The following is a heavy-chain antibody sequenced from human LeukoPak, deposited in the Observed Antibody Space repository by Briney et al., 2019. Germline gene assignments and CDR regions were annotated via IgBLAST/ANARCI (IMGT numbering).Heavy chain of an antibody. CDR1: GGSISSSNW. Sequence: IPSETLSLTCAVSGGSISSSNWWSWVRQPPGKGLEWIGEIYHSGSTYYNPSLKSRVTISADTSKNQFSLKLSSVTAADTAVYYCARRRWQRGPDVVNPFDYWGQGTLVTVSS. D-gene: IGHD5-12*01. CDR2: IYHSGST. CDR3: ARRRWQRGPDVVNPFDY. V-gene: IGHV4-4*02. J-gene: IGHJ4*02.